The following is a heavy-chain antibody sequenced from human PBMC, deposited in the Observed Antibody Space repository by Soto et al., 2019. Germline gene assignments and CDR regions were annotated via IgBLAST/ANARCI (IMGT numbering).Heavy chain of an antibody. CDR2: IYYSGST. D-gene: IGHD5-18*01. V-gene: IGHV4-39*01. CDR3: WGVGYPNYYYYYYMDV. Sequence: QLQLQESGPGLVKPSETLSLTCTVSGGSISSSSYYWGWIRQPPGKGLEWIGSIYYSGSTYYNPSLKSRVTISVDTSKNQFSLKLSSVTAADTAVYYCWGVGYPNYYYYYYMDVWGKGTTVTVSS. CDR1: GGSISSSSYY. J-gene: IGHJ6*03.